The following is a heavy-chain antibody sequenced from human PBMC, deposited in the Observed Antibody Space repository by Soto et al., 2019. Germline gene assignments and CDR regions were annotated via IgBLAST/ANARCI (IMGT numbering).Heavy chain of an antibody. D-gene: IGHD6-19*01. CDR1: GGSISGHY. Sequence: PSETLSLTCTVSGGSISGHYWIWIRQSPGKRLEWIGYIFYTGSTNYSPSLKSRVTLSVDTSKNQFSLRLSSVTAADTAVYYRARVGSSGWSAYYWGQGTLVTVSS. CDR3: ARVGSSGWSAYY. J-gene: IGHJ4*02. CDR2: IFYTGST. V-gene: IGHV4-59*11.